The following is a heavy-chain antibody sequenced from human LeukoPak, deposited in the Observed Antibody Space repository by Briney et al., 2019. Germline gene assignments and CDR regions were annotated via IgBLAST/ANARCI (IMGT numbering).Heavy chain of an antibody. CDR2: ISSSSSTI. J-gene: IGHJ4*02. D-gene: IGHD5-24*01. Sequence: GGSLRLSCAASGFTFSSYSMNWVRQAPGKGLEWVSYISSSSSTIYYADSVKGRFTISRDNAKNSLYLQMNSLRAEDTAVYYCARLGWLQSTDYFDYWGQGTLVTVSS. CDR1: GFTFSSYS. V-gene: IGHV3-48*04. CDR3: ARLGWLQSTDYFDY.